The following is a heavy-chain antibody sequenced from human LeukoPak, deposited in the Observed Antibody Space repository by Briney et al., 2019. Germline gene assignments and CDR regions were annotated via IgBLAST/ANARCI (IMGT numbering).Heavy chain of an antibody. Sequence: GESLKISCKGSGYSFTSYWIGWVRQMPGKGLEWMGIIYPGDSDTRYSPSFQGQVTISADKSISTDYLQWSSLKAPDTAMYYCARQPQYYYDSSGFGIADYWGQGTLVTVSS. CDR1: GYSFTSYW. CDR2: IYPGDSDT. CDR3: ARQPQYYYDSSGFGIADY. V-gene: IGHV5-51*01. J-gene: IGHJ4*02. D-gene: IGHD3-22*01.